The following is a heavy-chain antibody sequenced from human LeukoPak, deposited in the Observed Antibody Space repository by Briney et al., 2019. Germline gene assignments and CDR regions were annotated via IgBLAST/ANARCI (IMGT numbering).Heavy chain of an antibody. D-gene: IGHD7-27*01. J-gene: IGHJ4*02. CDR3: ARDYRTGFDY. Sequence: ASVKVSCKASGYTFTGYYMHWVRQAPGQGLEWLGWISTYNGNTHYAQKLQGRVTMTTDTSTTTAYMELRSLRSDDTAVYYCARDYRTGFDYWGQGTLVTVSS. V-gene: IGHV1-18*04. CDR2: ISTYNGNT. CDR1: GYTFTGYY.